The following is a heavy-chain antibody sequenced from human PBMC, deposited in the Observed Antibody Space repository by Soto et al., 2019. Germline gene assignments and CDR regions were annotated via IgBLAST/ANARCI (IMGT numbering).Heavy chain of an antibody. J-gene: IGHJ4*02. CDR2: ISAYNGNT. CDR1: GYTFTSYG. V-gene: IGHV1-18*01. CDR3: AHELRSWSFGF. D-gene: IGHD1-26*01. Sequence: GASVPVSCKASGYTFTSYGISWVRQAPGQGLEWMGWISAYNGNTNYAPNPQGRVTMTTDTSTSTAYIELRSLRSHDPAVYYCAHELRSWSFGFWGQGTLVTVSS.